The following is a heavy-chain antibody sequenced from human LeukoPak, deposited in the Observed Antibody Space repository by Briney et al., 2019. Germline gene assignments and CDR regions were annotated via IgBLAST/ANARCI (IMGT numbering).Heavy chain of an antibody. CDR2: IRSKAYGETA. Sequence: GGSLRLSCTASGFTFGDYTMSWIRQAPGKGLEWVGFIRSKAYGETADYAASVKGRFTISRDDSKAIAYLQMNSLKTEDTAVYHCTRDRGAYNLYDYWGQGTLVTVSS. CDR3: TRDRGAYNLYDY. D-gene: IGHD1-1*01. V-gene: IGHV3-49*03. CDR1: GFTFGDYT. J-gene: IGHJ4*02.